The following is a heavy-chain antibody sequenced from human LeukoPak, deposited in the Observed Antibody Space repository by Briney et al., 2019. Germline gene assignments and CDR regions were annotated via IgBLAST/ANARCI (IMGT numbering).Heavy chain of an antibody. CDR2: IKSDSSTI. Sequence: PGGSLRLSCAPSGFTFSSFSMNWVRQAPGKGLEWISYIKSDSSTIYYADSVKGRFTISRDKAKNSLYLQMNSRRAEDTAVYYCVRDYNWCFDYWGQRTLVTVSS. D-gene: IGHD1-1*01. V-gene: IGHV3-48*01. CDR3: VRDYNWCFDY. CDR1: GFTFSSFS. J-gene: IGHJ4*02.